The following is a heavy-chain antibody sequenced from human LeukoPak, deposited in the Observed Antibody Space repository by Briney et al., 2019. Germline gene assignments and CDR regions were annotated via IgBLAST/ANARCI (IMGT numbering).Heavy chain of an antibody. Sequence: SETLSLTCAVYGGSFSGYYWSWIRQPPGKGLEWIGEINHSGSTNYNPSLKSQVTISVDTSKNQFSLKLSSVTAADTAVYYCARGLRYFDWLYILYGMDVWGQGTTVTVSS. V-gene: IGHV4-34*01. CDR2: INHSGST. CDR1: GGSFSGYY. J-gene: IGHJ6*02. CDR3: ARGLRYFDWLYILYGMDV. D-gene: IGHD3-9*01.